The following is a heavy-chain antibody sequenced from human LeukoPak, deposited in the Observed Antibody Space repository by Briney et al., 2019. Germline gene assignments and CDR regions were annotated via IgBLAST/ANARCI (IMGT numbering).Heavy chain of an antibody. CDR3: ARDLEYSYGYSY. J-gene: IGHJ4*02. Sequence: VSVKVSCKASGYTFTSYAMHWVRQAPGQRLEWMGWINAGNGNTKYSQKFQGRVTITRDTSASTAYMELSSLRSEDTAVYYCARDLEYSYGYSYWGQGTLVTVSS. CDR1: GYTFTSYA. CDR2: INAGNGNT. V-gene: IGHV1-3*01. D-gene: IGHD5-18*01.